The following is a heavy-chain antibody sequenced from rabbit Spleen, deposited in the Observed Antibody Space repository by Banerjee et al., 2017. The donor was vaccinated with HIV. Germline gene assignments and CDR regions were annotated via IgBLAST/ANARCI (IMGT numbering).Heavy chain of an antibody. CDR2: IDAGSSGFT. V-gene: IGHV1S45*01. CDR3: ARDTSSSFSSYGMDL. J-gene: IGHJ6*01. CDR1: GFSFSSNDY. D-gene: IGHD1-1*01. Sequence: QEQLVESGGGLVQPEGSLTLTCTASGFSFSSNDYMCWVRQAPGKGLEWIACIDAGSSGFTYFATWAKGRFACSKASSTTVTLHMTRLTAADTATYFCARDTSSSFSSYGMDLWGPGTLVTVS.